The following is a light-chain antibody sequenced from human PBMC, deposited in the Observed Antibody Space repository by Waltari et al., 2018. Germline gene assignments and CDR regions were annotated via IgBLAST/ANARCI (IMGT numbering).Light chain of an antibody. CDR2: DKN. CDR1: SSNIGNNY. J-gene: IGLJ7*01. V-gene: IGLV1-51*01. CDR3: GTWDSSLSAV. Sequence: QSVLTQPPSVSAAPGQKVTISCSGSSSNIGNNYVSWYQQLPGTAPKLLIYDKNKRPSGIPDRFSGSKSGTSATLGITGLQTGDEADYYCGTWDSSLSAVFGGGTQLTVL.